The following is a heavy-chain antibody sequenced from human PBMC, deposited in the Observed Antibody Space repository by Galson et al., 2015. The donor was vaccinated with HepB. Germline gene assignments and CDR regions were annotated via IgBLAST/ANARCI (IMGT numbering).Heavy chain of an antibody. CDR1: GFTFSTYA. CDR3: AKYGDHSGWHALDY. CDR2: ISDSGGST. Sequence: SLRLSCAASGFTFSTYAMSWVRQAPGKGLEWVSAISDSGGSTYYVDSVKGRFTISRDNSKNTLYLQMNTLRAEDTAVYYCAKYGDHSGWHALDYWGQGILVTVSS. V-gene: IGHV3-23*01. D-gene: IGHD6-19*01. J-gene: IGHJ4*02.